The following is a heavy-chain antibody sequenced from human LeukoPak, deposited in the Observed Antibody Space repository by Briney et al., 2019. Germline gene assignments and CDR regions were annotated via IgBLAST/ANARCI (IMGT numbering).Heavy chain of an antibody. CDR2: IFYSGSP. V-gene: IGHV4-59*08. D-gene: IGHD3-22*01. J-gene: IGHJ4*02. Sequence: PSETLSLTCTVSGGSISSYYWSWIRQSPGKGLEWIGNIFYSGSPNYNPSLKSRVTIPVDTSKNQFSLKLSSVTAADTAVYYCARTPYYYDASGSPWDYWGQGTLVTVSS. CDR1: GGSISSYY. CDR3: ARTPYYYDASGSPWDY.